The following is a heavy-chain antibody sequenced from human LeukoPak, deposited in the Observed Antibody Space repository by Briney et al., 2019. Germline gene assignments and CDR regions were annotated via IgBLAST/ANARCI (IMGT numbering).Heavy chain of an antibody. J-gene: IGHJ4*02. CDR3: TTYYDSGPSKD. Sequence: GGSLRLSCAASGFTFSSYWMTWVRQAPGKGLEWVANIKKDGSDQYYGDSVKGRFTISRDNTKNPLFLQMNSLRAEDTAMYYCTTYYDSGPSKDWGQGTLVTVSS. CDR1: GFTFSSYW. D-gene: IGHD3-22*01. V-gene: IGHV3-7*05. CDR2: IKKDGSDQ.